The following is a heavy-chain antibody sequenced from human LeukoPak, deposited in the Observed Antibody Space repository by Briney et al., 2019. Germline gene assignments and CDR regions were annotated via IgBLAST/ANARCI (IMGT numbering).Heavy chain of an antibody. Sequence: GGSLRLSCAVSGFTFNTFWMSWVRQAPGKGLECLANIKEDGSETYYADSVKGRFTISRDNPKNLLFLQINSLRVEDTAVYYCARETPRRGETRDGYRWGQGTVVTVSS. CDR3: ARETPRRGETRDGYR. CDR2: IKEDGSET. J-gene: IGHJ4*02. V-gene: IGHV3-7*01. D-gene: IGHD5-24*01. CDR1: GFTFNTFW.